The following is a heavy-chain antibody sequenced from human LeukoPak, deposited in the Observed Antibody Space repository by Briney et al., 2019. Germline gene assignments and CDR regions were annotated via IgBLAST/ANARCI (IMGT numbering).Heavy chain of an antibody. CDR2: ISAYNGNT. Sequence: ASVKVSCKASGYTFTSYGISWVRQAPGQGLEWMGWISAYNGNTNYAQKLQGRVTMTTDTSTSTAYMELRSLRSDDTAVYYCAREAPYSSGWYGDAFDIWGQGTMVTVSS. J-gene: IGHJ3*02. D-gene: IGHD6-19*01. CDR3: AREAPYSSGWYGDAFDI. V-gene: IGHV1-18*01. CDR1: GYTFTSYG.